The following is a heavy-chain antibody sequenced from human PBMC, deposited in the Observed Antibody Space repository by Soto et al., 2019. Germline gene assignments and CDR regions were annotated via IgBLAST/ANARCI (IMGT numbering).Heavy chain of an antibody. J-gene: IGHJ4*02. CDR2: ISAYNGNT. Sequence: ASVKVSCKASGYTFTSYGISWVRQAPGQGLEWMGWISAYNGNTNYAQKLQGRVTMTTDTSTSTAYMELRSLRSDDTAVFFFARVRDNYECSVYSVYYWGGGTVLTVS. V-gene: IGHV1-18*01. D-gene: IGHD3-22*01. CDR1: GYTFTSYG. CDR3: ARVRDNYECSVYSVYY.